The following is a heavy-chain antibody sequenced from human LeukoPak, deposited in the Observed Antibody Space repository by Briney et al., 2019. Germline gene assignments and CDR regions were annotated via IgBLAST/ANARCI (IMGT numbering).Heavy chain of an antibody. D-gene: IGHD6-19*01. CDR2: INGNGVGT. J-gene: IGHJ4*02. Sequence: PGGSLRLSCVGSGFTFRSYVMTWVRQAPGKGLEWVSGINGNGVGTFHADSVKGRFTISRDNSKNTLFLQMNSLRVEDTAVYFCAKDLSRTDNSGLYYWGQGILVTVSS. V-gene: IGHV3-23*01. CDR3: AKDLSRTDNSGLYY. CDR1: GFTFRSYV.